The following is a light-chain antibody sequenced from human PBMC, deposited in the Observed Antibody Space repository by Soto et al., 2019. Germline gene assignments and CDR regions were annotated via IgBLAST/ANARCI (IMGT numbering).Light chain of an antibody. CDR3: HQFASSLT. J-gene: IGKJ1*01. CDR2: GAS. CDR1: QTFSSSF. Sequence: EIVLTQSPGTLSLSPGERATLSCRASQTFSSSFFAWYQQKPGQAPRLLIYGASTRATGIPDRFSGSASGADFTLTISRLEPEDFAVYFCHQFASSLTFGQGTKVEIK. V-gene: IGKV3-20*01.